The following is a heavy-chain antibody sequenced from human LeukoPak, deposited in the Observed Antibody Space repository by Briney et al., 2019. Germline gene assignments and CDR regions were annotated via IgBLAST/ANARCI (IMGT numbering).Heavy chain of an antibody. CDR2: INPIINGT. CDR3: ARGCGMTRKNWKHYYYYYMDV. V-gene: IGHV1-2*02. Sequence: GASVKVSCKASGYTFTGYYIHWVRQAPGQGLEWMGWINPIINGTNYAQKFQGRVIMTGDRSISTAYMELSRLRSDDTAVYYCARGCGMTRKNWKHYYYYYMDVWGKGTTVTVSS. D-gene: IGHD1-1*01. J-gene: IGHJ6*03. CDR1: GYTFTGYY.